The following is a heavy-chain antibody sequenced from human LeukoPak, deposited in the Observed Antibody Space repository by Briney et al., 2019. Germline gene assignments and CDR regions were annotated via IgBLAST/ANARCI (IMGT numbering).Heavy chain of an antibody. CDR1: GGSITDYY. CDR2: ISPGGNT. Sequence: PSETLSLTCTVSGGSITDYYYNWIRQPPGQGQGLEWIGFISPGGNTNYNPSLKSRVSISVDKSKNQCSLKVTSAAAADTAMYYCARLAIRSTWYFDLWGRGTLVTVSS. V-gene: IGHV4-4*09. J-gene: IGHJ2*01. CDR3: ARLAIRSTWYFDL. D-gene: IGHD3-10*01.